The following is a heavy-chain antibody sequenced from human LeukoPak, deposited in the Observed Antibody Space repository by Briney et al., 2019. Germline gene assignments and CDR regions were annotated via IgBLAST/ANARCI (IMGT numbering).Heavy chain of an antibody. Sequence: SETLSLTCTVSGGSISSYYWSWIRQSAGKGLEWIGRMHTSGSTNYNPSLKSRGTMSVDTSKNQFSLKLSSVTAADTAMYYCAKSGGYGLIDYWGQGTRVTVSS. D-gene: IGHD1-26*01. V-gene: IGHV4-4*07. CDR1: GGSISSYY. CDR2: MHTSGST. CDR3: AKSGGYGLIDY. J-gene: IGHJ4*02.